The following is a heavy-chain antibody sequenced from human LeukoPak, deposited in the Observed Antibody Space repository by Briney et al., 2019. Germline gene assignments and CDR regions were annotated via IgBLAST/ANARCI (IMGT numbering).Heavy chain of an antibody. D-gene: IGHD2-15*01. CDR1: GYTFTGYY. V-gene: IGHV1-2*02. CDR2: INPNSGGT. Sequence: GASVKVSCKASGYTFTGYYMHWVRQAPGQGLEWMGWINPNSGGTNYAQKFQGRVTMTRDTSISTAYMELSRLRSDGTAVYYCAGGVYCSGGSCHFDYWGQGTLVTVSS. J-gene: IGHJ4*02. CDR3: AGGVYCSGGSCHFDY.